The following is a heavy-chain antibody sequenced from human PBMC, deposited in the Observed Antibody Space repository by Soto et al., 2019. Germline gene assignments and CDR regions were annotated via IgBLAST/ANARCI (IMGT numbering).Heavy chain of an antibody. J-gene: IGHJ4*02. V-gene: IGHV3-48*01. CDR1: GFTFSSYS. CDR3: ARDYDFWSGYRDRYYFDY. CDR2: ISSSSSTI. Sequence: EVQLVESGGGLVQPGGSLRLSCAASGFTFSSYSMNWVRQALGKGLEWVSYISSSSSTIYYADSVKGRFTISRDNAKNSLYLQMNSLRAEDTAVYYCARDYDFWSGYRDRYYFDYWGQGTLVTVSS. D-gene: IGHD3-3*01.